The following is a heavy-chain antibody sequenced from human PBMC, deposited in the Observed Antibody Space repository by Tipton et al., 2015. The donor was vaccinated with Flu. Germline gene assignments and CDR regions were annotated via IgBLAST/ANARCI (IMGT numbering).Heavy chain of an antibody. D-gene: IGHD4-17*01. Sequence: TLSLTCTVSGGSSSKFHWTWIRQPPGKGLEWIGYLYNSGSTNYNPSLNSRVNISVDTSKNQFSLKLSSVTAADTAVYYCARGGSTVTTPLWGQGTLVTVSS. CDR2: LYNSGST. V-gene: IGHV4-59*08. CDR3: ARGGSTVTTPL. J-gene: IGHJ4*02. CDR1: GGSSSKFH.